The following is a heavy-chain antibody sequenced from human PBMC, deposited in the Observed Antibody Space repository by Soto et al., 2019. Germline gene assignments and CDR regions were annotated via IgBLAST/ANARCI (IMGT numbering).Heavy chain of an antibody. D-gene: IGHD4-17*01. CDR3: TRSRYGDHFDS. J-gene: IGHJ4*02. CDR2: IDYSGST. V-gene: IGHV4-59*01. Sequence: QVQLQESGPGLLKPSETLSLTCSVSGDSMTGANWGWFRQSPEKGLEWIGYIDYSGSTNYNPSLRSRITIPIDPSSNQFSLNLASVPSADAAVYYCTRSRYGDHFDSWGQGTLVTVSS. CDR1: GDSMTGAN.